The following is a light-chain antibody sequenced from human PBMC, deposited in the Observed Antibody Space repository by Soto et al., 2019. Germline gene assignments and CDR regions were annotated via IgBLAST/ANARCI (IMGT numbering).Light chain of an antibody. CDR1: RSISNW. CDR2: KAS. J-gene: IGKJ1*01. V-gene: IGKV1-5*03. CDR3: QQYNSYPWT. Sequence: DIQMTQSPSTLSASVGDRVTITCRASRSISNWLAWYQQKPGKAPKLLIYKASSLESGVPSRFSGSGSGTDFTLTISSLQPDDFATYYCQQYNSYPWTFGQGTKVEIK.